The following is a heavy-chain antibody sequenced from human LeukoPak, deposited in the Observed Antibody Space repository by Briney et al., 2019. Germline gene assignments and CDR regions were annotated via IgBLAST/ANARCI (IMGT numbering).Heavy chain of an antibody. CDR3: ASRPSLVVPPADDAFDI. Sequence: PSETLSLTCAVYGGSFSGYYWSWIRQPPGKGLEWIGEINHSGSTNYNPSLKSRVTISVDTSKNQFSLKLSSVTAADTAVYYCASRPSLVVPPADDAFDIWGQGTMVTVSS. CDR1: GGSFSGYY. J-gene: IGHJ3*02. CDR2: INHSGST. V-gene: IGHV4-34*01. D-gene: IGHD2-2*01.